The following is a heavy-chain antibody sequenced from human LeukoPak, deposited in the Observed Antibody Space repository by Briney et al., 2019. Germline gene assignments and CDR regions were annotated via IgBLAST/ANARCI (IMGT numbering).Heavy chain of an antibody. Sequence: PGGSLRLSCAASGFTVSDNYMAWVRQAPGKGLEWVSVIHSGGSTHYADSVKGRFTISRDNSKNTLFLQMNSLRVDDTAVYYCARDLFMVRENDAFDIWGQGTMVTVSS. D-gene: IGHD3-10*01. V-gene: IGHV3-53*01. CDR1: GFTVSDNY. CDR2: IHSGGST. J-gene: IGHJ3*02. CDR3: ARDLFMVRENDAFDI.